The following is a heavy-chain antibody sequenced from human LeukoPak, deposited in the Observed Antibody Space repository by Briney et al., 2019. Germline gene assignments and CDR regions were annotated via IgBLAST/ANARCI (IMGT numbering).Heavy chain of an antibody. J-gene: IGHJ4*02. V-gene: IGHV3-48*01. CDR3: ARVWSIAARPLDY. CDR1: GFTFSSYS. Sequence: GGSLRLSCAASGFTFSSYSMNWVRQAPGKGLEWVSYISSSSSTIYYAESVKGRFTISRDNAKNSLYLQMNSLRAEDTAVYYCARVWSIAARPLDYWGQGTLVTVSS. CDR2: ISSSSSTI. D-gene: IGHD6-6*01.